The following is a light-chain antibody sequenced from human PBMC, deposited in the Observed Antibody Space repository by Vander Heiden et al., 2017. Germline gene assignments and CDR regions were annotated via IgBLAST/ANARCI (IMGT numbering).Light chain of an antibody. CDR3: MQGTHSFT. CDR2: KVS. Sequence: DVVMTQSPLSLPVTLGQPASISCRSSQSLVFSDGNTYLSWFQQRPGQPPRRLIYKVSNRDYGVPDRFSGSGSGTDFTLKSSRVEAEDVGVYYCMQGTHSFTFGPGTKVDIK. J-gene: IGKJ3*01. V-gene: IGKV2-30*01. CDR1: QSLVFSDGNTY.